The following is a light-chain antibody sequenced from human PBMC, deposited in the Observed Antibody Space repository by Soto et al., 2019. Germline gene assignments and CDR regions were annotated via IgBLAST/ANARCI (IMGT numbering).Light chain of an antibody. Sequence: QSALTQPASVSGSPGQSITISCTGTSSDVGGYNYVSWYQQHPGKAPKLMIYDVSNRPSGVSNRFSGSNSGNTASLTISGLQAEDEADYYCSSYTSSSPYVFGTGTKLTV. CDR2: DVS. V-gene: IGLV2-14*01. J-gene: IGLJ1*01. CDR3: SSYTSSSPYV. CDR1: SSDVGGYNY.